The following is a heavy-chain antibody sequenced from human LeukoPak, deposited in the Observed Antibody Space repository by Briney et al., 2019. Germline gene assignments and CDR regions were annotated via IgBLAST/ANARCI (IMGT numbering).Heavy chain of an antibody. Sequence: ASVKVSCKASGYSFVTSGITWVRQAPGQGLEWMGWISAYNGNTNYAQKLQGRVSMTTDTSTNTAYMELRRLRSDDTAVYFCASETLTDYTVHGMDVWGQGATVTVSS. CDR3: ASETLTDYTVHGMDV. CDR1: GYSFVTSG. V-gene: IGHV1-18*01. D-gene: IGHD3-9*01. J-gene: IGHJ6*02. CDR2: ISAYNGNT.